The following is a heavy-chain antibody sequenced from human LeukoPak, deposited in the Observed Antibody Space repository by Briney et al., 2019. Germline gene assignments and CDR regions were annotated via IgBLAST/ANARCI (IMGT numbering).Heavy chain of an antibody. J-gene: IGHJ4*02. CDR1: GFTFSSYA. CDR2: ISGSGGST. CDR3: AKYRRYSSSWFDY. Sequence: PGGSLRLSCAASGFTFSSYAMSWVRQAPGKGLEWVSAISGSGGSTYYADSAKGRFTISGDNSKNTLYLQMNSLRAEDTAVYYCAKYRRYSSSWFDYWGQGTLVTVSS. V-gene: IGHV3-23*01. D-gene: IGHD6-13*01.